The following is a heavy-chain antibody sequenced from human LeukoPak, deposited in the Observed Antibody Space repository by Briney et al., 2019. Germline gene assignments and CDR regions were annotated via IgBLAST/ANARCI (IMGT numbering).Heavy chain of an antibody. J-gene: IGHJ5*02. CDR3: ARVGNPLVTVFAWFDP. V-gene: IGHV4-38-2*02. Sequence: NPSETLSLTCTVSGYSISSGYYWGWIRQSPGKGLEWIGSIYYSGSTNYNPSLKSRVTISVDTSKNQFSLKLSSVTAADTAAYYCARVGNPLVTVFAWFDPWGQGTLVTVSS. D-gene: IGHD3-3*01. CDR2: IYYSGST. CDR1: GYSISSGYY.